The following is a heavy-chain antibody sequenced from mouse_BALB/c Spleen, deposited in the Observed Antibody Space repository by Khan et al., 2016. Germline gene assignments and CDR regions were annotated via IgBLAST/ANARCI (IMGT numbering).Heavy chain of an antibody. CDR3: AKGGRTDYYGMDY. Sequence: QVQLQQSGAELARPGASVKLSCKASGYTFTDYYINWVKQRTGQGLEWIGEIYPGSGNSYYNEKFKGRAILTADKSSSTAYMQLSILTSEDSAVYCCAKGGRTDYYGMDYWGQGTSVTVSS. CDR1: GYTFTDYY. J-gene: IGHJ4*01. V-gene: IGHV1-77*01. CDR2: IYPGSGNS.